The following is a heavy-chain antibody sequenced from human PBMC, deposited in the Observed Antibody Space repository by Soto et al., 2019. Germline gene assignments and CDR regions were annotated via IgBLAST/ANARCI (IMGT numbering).Heavy chain of an antibody. Sequence: PGGSLRLSCAASGFSFSDTWMNWVRQAPGKGLEWVGRIKSSADGGTADYAAPVEGRFTISRDDSKNTLYLQMNNLKTEDTAMYFCTTPYNPRFAFDFWGQGTLVTVSS. CDR1: GFSFSDTW. V-gene: IGHV3-15*07. CDR3: TTPYNPRFAFDF. CDR2: IKSSADGGTA. J-gene: IGHJ4*02. D-gene: IGHD1-20*01.